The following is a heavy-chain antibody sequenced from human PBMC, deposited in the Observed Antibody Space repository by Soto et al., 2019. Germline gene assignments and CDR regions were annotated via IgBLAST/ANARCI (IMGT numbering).Heavy chain of an antibody. D-gene: IGHD1-20*01. V-gene: IGHV4-31*03. J-gene: IGHJ5*02. CDR3: ARVGGINWFDP. CDR1: GGSISSGGYY. Sequence: QVQLQESGPGLVKPSQTLSLTCTVSGGSISSGGYYWSWIRQHPGKGLEWIGYIYYSGSTYYNPSLSRRFTISVDTSKSQSSLKLSSVTAADTAVYYGARVGGINWFDPWGQGTLVTVSS. CDR2: IYYSGST.